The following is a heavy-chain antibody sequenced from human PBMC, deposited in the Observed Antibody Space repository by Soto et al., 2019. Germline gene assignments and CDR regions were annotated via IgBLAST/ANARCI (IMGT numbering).Heavy chain of an antibody. Sequence: GGSLRLSCAASGFTFSSYGMHWVRQAPGKGLEWVAVIWYDGSNKYYADSVKGRFTISRDNSKNTLYLQMNSLRAEDTAVYYCARSMSYGDPIGAWGQGTLVTVSS. V-gene: IGHV3-33*01. CDR2: IWYDGSNK. D-gene: IGHD4-17*01. CDR1: GFTFSSYG. J-gene: IGHJ5*02. CDR3: ARSMSYGDPIGA.